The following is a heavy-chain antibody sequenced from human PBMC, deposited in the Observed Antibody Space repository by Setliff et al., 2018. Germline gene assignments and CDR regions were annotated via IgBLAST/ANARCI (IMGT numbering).Heavy chain of an antibody. J-gene: IGHJ4*02. Sequence: GGSLRLSCAASGFTFSSYAMTWVRQAPGKGLERVSAISGSGGSTYYADSVKGRFTISRDNSKNTLYLQMNSLRAEDTATYYCAKDDQIRGHNLDYWGQGTLVTVAS. CDR1: GFTFSSYA. CDR3: AKDDQIRGHNLDY. D-gene: IGHD3-10*01. V-gene: IGHV3-23*01. CDR2: ISGSGGST.